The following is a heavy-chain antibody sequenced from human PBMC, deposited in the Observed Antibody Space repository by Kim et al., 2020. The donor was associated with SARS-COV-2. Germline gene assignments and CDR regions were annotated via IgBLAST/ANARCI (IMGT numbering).Heavy chain of an antibody. CDR3: ARRGGCSGGSCYSLDY. V-gene: IGHV1-18*01. J-gene: IGHJ4*02. Sequence: KLQGRVTMTTDTSTSTAYMELRSLRSDDTAVYYCARRGGCSGGSCYSLDYWGQGTLVTVSS. D-gene: IGHD2-15*01.